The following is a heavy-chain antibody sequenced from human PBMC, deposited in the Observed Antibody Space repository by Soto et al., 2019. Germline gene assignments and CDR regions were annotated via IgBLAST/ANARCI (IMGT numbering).Heavy chain of an antibody. CDR3: ARVTSGWWWAFDL. CDR1: GFTFSSYD. J-gene: IGHJ3*01. D-gene: IGHD6-19*01. Sequence: EVQLVESGGGLVQPGGSLRLSCAASGFTFSSYDINWVRQAPGKGLEWISYISSSSDTRYYADSVEGRFTISRDNAKNSLYLEMNSRRDADTAVYYCARVTSGWWWAFDLWGQGTMVTVSS. CDR2: ISSSSDTR. V-gene: IGHV3-48*02.